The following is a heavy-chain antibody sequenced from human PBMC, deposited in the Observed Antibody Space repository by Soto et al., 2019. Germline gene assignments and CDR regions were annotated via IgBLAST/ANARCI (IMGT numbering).Heavy chain of an antibody. CDR1: GGSFSGYY. V-gene: IGHV4-34*01. J-gene: IGHJ4*02. CDR2: INHSGST. Sequence: QVQLQQWGAGLLKPSETLSLTCAVYGGSFSGYYWSWIRQPPGKGLEWIGEINHSGSTNYNPSLKSRVTISVDTSKNQFSLKLSSVTAADTAVYYCARGSRITMVRGTQHFDYWGQGTLVTVSS. CDR3: ARGSRITMVRGTQHFDY. D-gene: IGHD3-10*01.